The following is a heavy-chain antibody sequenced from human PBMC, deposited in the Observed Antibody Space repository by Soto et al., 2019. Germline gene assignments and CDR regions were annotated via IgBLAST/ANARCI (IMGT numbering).Heavy chain of an antibody. D-gene: IGHD3-10*01. V-gene: IGHV4-39*01. CDR2: IYYSGST. Sequence: SETLSLTCTVSGGSISSSSYYWGWIRQPPGKGLEWIGSIYYSGSTYYNPSLKSRVTISVDTSKNQFSLKLSSVTAADTAGYYCARHRLGYGSGSRDNWFDPWGQGTLVTVSS. J-gene: IGHJ5*02. CDR1: GGSISSSSYY. CDR3: ARHRLGYGSGSRDNWFDP.